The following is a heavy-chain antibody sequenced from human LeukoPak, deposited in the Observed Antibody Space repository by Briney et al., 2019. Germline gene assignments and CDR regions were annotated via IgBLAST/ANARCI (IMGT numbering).Heavy chain of an antibody. CDR1: GFTFSSYS. D-gene: IGHD3-10*01. V-gene: IGHV3-7*01. J-gene: IGHJ3*02. CDR3: AREGHGVTMVRGVIKAGGAFDI. Sequence: GGSLRLSCAASGFTFSSYSMNWVRQAPGKGLEWVANIKQDGSETYYVDSVKGRFTISRDNAKNSLYLQMNSLRAEDTAVYYCAREGHGVTMVRGVIKAGGAFDIWGQGTMVTVS. CDR2: IKQDGSET.